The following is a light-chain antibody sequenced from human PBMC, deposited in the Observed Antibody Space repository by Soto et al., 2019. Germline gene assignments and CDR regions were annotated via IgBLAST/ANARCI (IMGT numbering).Light chain of an antibody. CDR3: QQYDNWPYT. CDR2: GAS. Sequence: ELVMTHSPATLSVSPGERATLSCRASQSVSNNLAWYQQKPGQAPRLLIYGASTRTTAIPARFSGSGSGTEFTLTFSSLQSEDFAVYFCQQYDNWPYTFGQGTKLEIK. CDR1: QSVSNN. V-gene: IGKV3-15*01. J-gene: IGKJ2*01.